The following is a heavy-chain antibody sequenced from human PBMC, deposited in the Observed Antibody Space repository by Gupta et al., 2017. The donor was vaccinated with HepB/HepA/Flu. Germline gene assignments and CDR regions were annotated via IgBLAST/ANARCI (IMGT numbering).Heavy chain of an antibody. D-gene: IGHD3-10*01. V-gene: IGHV3-30*18. Sequence: QVQLVESGGGVVQPGRSLRLSCAASGFTFSSYGMHWVRQAPGKGLEWVAVISYDGSNKYYADSVKGRFTISRDNSKNTLYLQMNSLRAEDTAVYYCAKELLRWFGELGFDYWGQGTLVTVYS. CDR1: GFTFSSYG. J-gene: IGHJ4*02. CDR2: ISYDGSNK. CDR3: AKELLRWFGELGFDY.